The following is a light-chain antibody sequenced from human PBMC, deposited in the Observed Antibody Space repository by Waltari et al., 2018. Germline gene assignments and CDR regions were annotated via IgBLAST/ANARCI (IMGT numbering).Light chain of an antibody. CDR1: QSLLHSDGYNY. Sequence: DIVMTQSPLSLPVTPGEPASISCRSSQSLLHSDGYNYLDWYLQKPGQSPQLLIYLGSTRASGVPDRFSGMGSGTDFTLKISRVEAEDVGLYYCMQALQTLITFGQGTRLEIK. V-gene: IGKV2-28*01. J-gene: IGKJ5*01. CDR3: MQALQTLIT. CDR2: LGS.